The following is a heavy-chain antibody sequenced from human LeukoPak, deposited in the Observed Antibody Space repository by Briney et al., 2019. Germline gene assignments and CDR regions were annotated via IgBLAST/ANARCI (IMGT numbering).Heavy chain of an antibody. CDR2: VAGRTTST. J-gene: IGHJ4*02. CDR1: GFTFGSFA. Sequence: PGGSLRLSCVASGFTFGSFAMSWVRQAPGKGLEWVSIVAGRTTSTFYADSVKGRFTISRDNSKSTLHLQMSRLRGEDTAIYYCAKVLQPYSDCLPYFDSWGQGTLVTVSS. V-gene: IGHV3-23*01. D-gene: IGHD4-11*01. CDR3: AKVLQPYSDCLPYFDS.